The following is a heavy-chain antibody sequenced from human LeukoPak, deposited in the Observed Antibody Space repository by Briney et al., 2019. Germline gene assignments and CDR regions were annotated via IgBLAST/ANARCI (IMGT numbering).Heavy chain of an antibody. V-gene: IGHV3-11*04. CDR1: GFPFNVYY. CDR2: IGLNGYPL. CDR3: ARKDFSSGSFNY. D-gene: IGHD3-22*01. Sequence: PGGSLRLSCAVSGFPFNVYYMSWIRQAPGKGLEWISYIGLNGYPLDYADSVKGRFTISRDNANNLLYLYMDSLTAEDTAVYYCARKDFSSGSFNYWGQGSLVTVSS. J-gene: IGHJ4*02.